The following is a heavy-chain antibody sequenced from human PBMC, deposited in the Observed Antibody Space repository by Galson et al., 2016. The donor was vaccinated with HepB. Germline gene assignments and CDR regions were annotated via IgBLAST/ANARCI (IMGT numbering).Heavy chain of an antibody. CDR1: GYTLTTYA. Sequence: SVKVSCKASGYTLTTYAMHWVRQAPGQRLEWMGWINAGNGNTKYSQKFQGRVTITRDTSASTAYMELSSLRSEDPAVYYCARDSGSPNWFDPGGQGTLVTVSS. CDR3: ARDSGSPNWFDP. D-gene: IGHD1-26*01. CDR2: INAGNGNT. J-gene: IGHJ5*02. V-gene: IGHV1-3*01.